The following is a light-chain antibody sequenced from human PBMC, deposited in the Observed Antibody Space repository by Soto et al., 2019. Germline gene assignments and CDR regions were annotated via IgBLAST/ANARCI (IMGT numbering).Light chain of an antibody. J-gene: IGKJ3*01. Sequence: DIQLTQSPSFLSASVGDRVTITCRASQDVSRYLAWYQQKPGKAPNLLIYAASTLRSGVPSRFSGSGSETEFNPAISSLQPEDLATYYCQQLNSYVFAFGPGTKVDIK. CDR3: QQLNSYVFA. CDR2: AAS. CDR1: QDVSRY. V-gene: IGKV1-9*01.